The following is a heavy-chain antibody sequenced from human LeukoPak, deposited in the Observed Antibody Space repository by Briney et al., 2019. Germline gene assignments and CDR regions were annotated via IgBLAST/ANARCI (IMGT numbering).Heavy chain of an antibody. CDR2: ISYDGSNK. D-gene: IGHD3-10*01. CDR1: GFTLSSYG. J-gene: IGHJ4*02. Sequence: GRSLRLSCAASGFTLSSYGMHWVRQAPGKGLEWVAIISYDGSNKFYGDSVKGRFTISRDNSKNTLYLQMSSLRAEDTAVYYCAKSPGVLLWFGSFDYWGQGTLVTVSS. CDR3: AKSPGVLLWFGSFDY. V-gene: IGHV3-30*18.